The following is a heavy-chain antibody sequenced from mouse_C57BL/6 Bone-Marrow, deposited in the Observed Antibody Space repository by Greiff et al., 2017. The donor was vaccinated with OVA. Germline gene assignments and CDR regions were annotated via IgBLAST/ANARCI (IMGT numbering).Heavy chain of an antibody. J-gene: IGHJ3*01. CDR2: INPNSGST. CDR3: YTLLRGLAY. D-gene: IGHD1-1*01. V-gene: IGHV1-64*01. Sequence: VQLQQPGPELVKPGASVKLSCKASGYSFTGYCMHWVKQRPGQGLEWIGMINPNSGSTNYNQKFKGKATLTVDKSSSTAYMQLSSLTSEDSAVYCCYTLLRGLAYWGQGTLVTVSA. CDR1: GYSFTGYC.